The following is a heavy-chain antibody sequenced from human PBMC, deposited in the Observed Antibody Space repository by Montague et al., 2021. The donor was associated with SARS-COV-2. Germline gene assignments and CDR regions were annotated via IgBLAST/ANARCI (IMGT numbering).Heavy chain of an antibody. Sequence: SLKLSLAASGFTFSSYEMNWVRQAPGTGLEWVSYISSSGSTIYYADSVKGRFTISRDNAKNSLYLQMNSLRAEDTAVYYCARGGTYYDFWSGYHNYYYGMDVWGQGTTVTVSS. V-gene: IGHV3-48*03. CDR1: GFTFSSYE. CDR2: ISSSGSTI. J-gene: IGHJ6*02. CDR3: ARGGTYYDFWSGYHNYYYGMDV. D-gene: IGHD3-3*01.